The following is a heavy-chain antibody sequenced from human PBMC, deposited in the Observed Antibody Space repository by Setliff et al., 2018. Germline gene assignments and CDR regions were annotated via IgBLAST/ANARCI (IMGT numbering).Heavy chain of an antibody. Sequence: SETLSLTCAVYGGSFSGYYWSWIRQPPGKGLEWIGEINHSGSTNYNPSLKSRVTISVDTSKNQFSLKLSSVTAADTAVYYCARGRGWYRASGTGLDNWGQGTLVTVSS. V-gene: IGHV4-34*01. J-gene: IGHJ4*02. CDR3: ARGRGWYRASGTGLDN. CDR1: GGSFSGYY. CDR2: INHSGST. D-gene: IGHD6-19*01.